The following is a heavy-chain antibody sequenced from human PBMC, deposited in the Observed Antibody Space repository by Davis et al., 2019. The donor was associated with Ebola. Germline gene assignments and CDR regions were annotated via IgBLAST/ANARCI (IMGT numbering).Heavy chain of an antibody. CDR1: GFSFSDYH. J-gene: IGHJ4*02. D-gene: IGHD1-26*01. CDR2: IQYDGNE. Sequence: GESLKISCSDPGFSFSDYHMHWVRQAPGKGLEWVAFIQYDGNEYYADSVKGRFTISRDNSKNTVYLQMNSPRAEDTAVYYCAKDFSYATDYWGQGTLVTVSS. CDR3: AKDFSYATDY. V-gene: IGHV3-30*02.